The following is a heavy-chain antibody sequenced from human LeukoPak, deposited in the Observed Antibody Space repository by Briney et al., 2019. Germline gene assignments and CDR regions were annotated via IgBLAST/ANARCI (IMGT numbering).Heavy chain of an antibody. J-gene: IGHJ4*02. D-gene: IGHD4-17*01. V-gene: IGHV3-21*01. CDR2: ISSSSSHI. CDR1: GFTFSSYS. CDR3: ARSHDYGDYYFDY. Sequence: PGRSLRLSCAASGFTFSSYSMNWVRQAPGKGLEWVSSISSSSSHIYYADSVKGRFTISRDNAKNSLYLQMNSLRAEDTAVYYCARSHDYGDYYFDYWGQGTLVTVSS.